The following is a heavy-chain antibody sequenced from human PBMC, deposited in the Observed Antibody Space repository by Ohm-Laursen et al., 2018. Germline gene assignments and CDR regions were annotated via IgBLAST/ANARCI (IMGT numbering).Heavy chain of an antibody. CDR1: GGSISSYY. Sequence: TLSLTCTVSGGSISSYYWSWIRQPPGKGLEWIASMYYTGNTNYNPSLKSRVTISVDTSKNQFSLKLSSVTAADTAIYYCASGGNRGNWFDPWGQGTLVTVSS. CDR3: ASGGNRGNWFDP. CDR2: MYYTGNT. D-gene: IGHD1/OR15-1a*01. J-gene: IGHJ5*02. V-gene: IGHV4-59*01.